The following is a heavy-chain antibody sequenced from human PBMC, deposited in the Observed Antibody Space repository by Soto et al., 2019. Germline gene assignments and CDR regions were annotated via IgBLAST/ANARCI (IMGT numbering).Heavy chain of an antibody. V-gene: IGHV3-7*03. D-gene: IGHD2-21*02. CDR1: GFTFSMYS. J-gene: IGHJ6*02. CDR2: IPQEGVDG. CDR3: ARDHLILPAHDLFYGSDV. Sequence: GALRLSCEVSGFTFSMYSMSWVRQSPGKGLEWVAKIPQEGVDGHYADSVKGRFTISRDNGKNSLYLQLNNLRAEDTAVYYCARDHLILPAHDLFYGSDVWGRGATVTVSS.